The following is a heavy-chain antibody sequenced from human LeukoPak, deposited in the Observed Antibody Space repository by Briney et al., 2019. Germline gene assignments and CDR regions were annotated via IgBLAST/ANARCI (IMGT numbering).Heavy chain of an antibody. D-gene: IGHD3-22*01. CDR2: IYISGST. CDR1: GGSISSYY. CDR3: ARHYYDSSGYYRFDY. Sequence: SETLSLTCTVSGGSISSYYWSWIRQPAGKGLEWIGRIYISGSTNHNPSLKSRVTMSVDTSKHQFSLKLSSVTAADTAVYYCARHYYDSSGYYRFDYWGQGTLVTVSS. V-gene: IGHV4-4*07. J-gene: IGHJ4*02.